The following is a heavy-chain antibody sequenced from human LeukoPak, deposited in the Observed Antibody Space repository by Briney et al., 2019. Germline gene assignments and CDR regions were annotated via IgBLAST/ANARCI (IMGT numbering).Heavy chain of an antibody. CDR1: GFTFSSYA. CDR2: ISYDGSNK. CDR3: ARLNGEVTVFGY. J-gene: IGHJ4*02. D-gene: IGHD4-17*01. Sequence: PGRSLRLSCAASGFTFSSYAMHWVRQAPGKGLEWVAVISYDGSNKYYADSVKGRFTISRDNSKNTLYLQMNSLRAEDTAVYYCARLNGEVTVFGYWGQGALVTVSS. V-gene: IGHV3-30*04.